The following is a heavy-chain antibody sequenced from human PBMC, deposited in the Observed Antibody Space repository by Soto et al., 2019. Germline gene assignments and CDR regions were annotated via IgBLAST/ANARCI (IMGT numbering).Heavy chain of an antibody. Sequence: QVHLVQSGAEVKKPGASVKVSCKGSGYTFTSYGITWVRQAPGQGLEWMGWISAHNGNTDYAQRLQGRVTVTRDTAPSPAYMELRGLRADDTAVYYCARGRYGDYWGQGALVTVSS. CDR3: ARGRYGDY. CDR2: ISAHNGNT. D-gene: IGHD1-1*01. J-gene: IGHJ4*02. CDR1: GYTFTSYG. V-gene: IGHV1-18*01.